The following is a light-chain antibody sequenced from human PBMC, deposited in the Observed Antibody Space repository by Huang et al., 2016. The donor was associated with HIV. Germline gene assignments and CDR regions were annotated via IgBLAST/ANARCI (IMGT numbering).Light chain of an antibody. J-gene: IGKJ1*01. V-gene: IGKV3-20*01. CDR2: AAS. CDR1: ATVTKNY. Sequence: DIVLRQSPGTLSLSPGERATVSCWAGATVTKNYLARYQQKPGQAPRRLIYAASVRATGIPDRLSGSASGTDCTLTINRLEPEDFAVYYCQQYGNSPWTFGQGTKVEIK. CDR3: QQYGNSPWT.